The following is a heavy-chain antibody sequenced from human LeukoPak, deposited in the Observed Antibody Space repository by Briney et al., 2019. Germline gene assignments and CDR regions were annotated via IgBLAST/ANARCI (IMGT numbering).Heavy chain of an antibody. CDR2: IYYSGST. CDR1: GGSIGSSSYY. J-gene: IGHJ4*02. Sequence: SETLSLTCTVSGGSIGSSSYYWGWIRQPPGKGLEWIGYIYYSGSTNYNPSLKSRVTISVDTSKNQFSLKLSSVTAADTAVYYCARLVGYYGSGRPYYFDYWGQGTLVTVSS. CDR3: ARLVGYYGSGRPYYFDY. V-gene: IGHV4-61*05. D-gene: IGHD3-10*01.